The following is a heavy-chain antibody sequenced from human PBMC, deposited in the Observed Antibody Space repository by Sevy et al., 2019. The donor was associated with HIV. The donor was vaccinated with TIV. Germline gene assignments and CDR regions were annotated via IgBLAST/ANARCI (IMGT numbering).Heavy chain of an antibody. J-gene: IGHJ6*02. D-gene: IGHD2-15*01. CDR3: AKGDRTFYGLDV. V-gene: IGHV3-23*01. CDR1: GFTFSSYA. Sequence: GGSLRLSCAASGFTFSSYAMSWVRQAPGKGLEWVSAISGSGGRINYADSLKGRFTIFRDNSKNTLSLQMNSLRAEDTAVYYCAKGDRTFYGLDVWGQGTTVTVSS. CDR2: ISGSGGRI.